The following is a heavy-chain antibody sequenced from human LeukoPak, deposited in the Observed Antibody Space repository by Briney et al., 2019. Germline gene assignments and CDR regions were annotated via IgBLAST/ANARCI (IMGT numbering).Heavy chain of an antibody. Sequence: GGSLRLSCAASGFTFSSYEMNWVRQAPGKGLEWVSYISSSGSTIYYADSVKGQFTISRDNAKNSLYLQMNSLRAEDTAVYYCARSLDILTGYYLFDYWGQGTLVTVSS. CDR2: ISSSGSTI. CDR3: ARSLDILTGYYLFDY. CDR1: GFTFSSYE. V-gene: IGHV3-48*03. J-gene: IGHJ4*02. D-gene: IGHD3-9*01.